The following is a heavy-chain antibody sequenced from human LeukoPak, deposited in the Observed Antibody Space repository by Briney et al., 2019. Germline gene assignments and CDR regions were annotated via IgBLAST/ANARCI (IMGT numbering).Heavy chain of an antibody. D-gene: IGHD4-17*01. CDR2: ITGDGSST. V-gene: IGHV3-74*01. J-gene: IGHJ2*01. Sequence: GGSLRLSCAASGFTFSGYWMHWVRQPPGEGLVWVSRITGDGSSTTYADSVKGRFTISRDNAKNTLYLQMISLRAEDTAVYYCARDTGWYFDLWGRGTLVTVSS. CDR1: GFTFSGYW. CDR3: ARDTGWYFDL.